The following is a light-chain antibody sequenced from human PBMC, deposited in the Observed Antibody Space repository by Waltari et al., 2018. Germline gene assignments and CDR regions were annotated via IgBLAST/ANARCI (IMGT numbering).Light chain of an antibody. CDR2: DVS. J-gene: IGLJ3*02. CDR3: ASYTNSDSEV. V-gene: IGLV2-14*01. Sequence: QSALTQPASVSGSPGQSITISCTGTSGDVGGYNYVSWFQPPPGKVPKLIISDVSNRPTGGSVRFPGLKSGNTASLTISGLQAEDEASYYCASYTNSDSEVFGGGTKVTVL. CDR1: SGDVGGYNY.